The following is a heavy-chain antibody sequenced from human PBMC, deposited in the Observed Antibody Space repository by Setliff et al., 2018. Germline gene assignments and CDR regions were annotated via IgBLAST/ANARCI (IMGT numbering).Heavy chain of an antibody. CDR1: GGTFSSYA. V-gene: IGHV1-69*13. J-gene: IGHJ6*03. Sequence: GASVKVSCKASGGTFSSYAISWVRQAPGQGLEWMGGIIPIFGTANYAQKFQGRVTITADESTSTAYMELSSLRSEDTAVYYCARGGYSYGYWYYYMDVWGKGTTVTV. D-gene: IGHD5-18*01. CDR2: IIPIFGTA. CDR3: ARGGYSYGYWYYYMDV.